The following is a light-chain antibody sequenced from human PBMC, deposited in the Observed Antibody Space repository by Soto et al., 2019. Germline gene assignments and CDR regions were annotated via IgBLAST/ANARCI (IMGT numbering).Light chain of an antibody. CDR1: SSDVGGYNY. CDR2: EVN. Sequence: ALTRPPSASGSPGQSVTISCTGTSSDVGGYNYVSWYQQHPGKVPKLMVYEVNKRPSGVPDRFSGSKSGNTASLTVSGLQAEDEADYYCTSYAGGNNVFGTGTKLTVL. V-gene: IGLV2-8*01. J-gene: IGLJ1*01. CDR3: TSYAGGNNV.